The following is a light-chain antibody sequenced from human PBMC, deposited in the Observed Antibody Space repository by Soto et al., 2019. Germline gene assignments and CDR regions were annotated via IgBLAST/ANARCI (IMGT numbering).Light chain of an antibody. CDR2: GNS. J-gene: IGLJ1*01. V-gene: IGLV1-40*01. CDR3: QSYDNSLSGYV. Sequence: QPVLTQLPSVSGAPGQRVTISCTGSSSNIGAGYDVHWYQQLPGTAPKLLIYGNSNRPSGVPDRISGSKSGTSASLAITGLQAEDEADYYCQSYDNSLSGYVFGTGTKVTVL. CDR1: SSNIGAGYD.